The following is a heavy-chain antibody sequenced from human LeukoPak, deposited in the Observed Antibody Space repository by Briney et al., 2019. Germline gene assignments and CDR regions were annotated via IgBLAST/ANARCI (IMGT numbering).Heavy chain of an antibody. Sequence: ASETLSLTCTVSGGSISSYYWSWIRQPPGKGLEWIGYIYYSGSTNYNPSLKSRVTISVDTSKNQFSLKLSSVTAADTAVYYCARVGRDGYRILPYYYYYMDVWGKGTTVTVSS. CDR3: ARVGRDGYRILPYYYYYMDV. D-gene: IGHD5-24*01. CDR2: IYYSGST. V-gene: IGHV4-59*01. J-gene: IGHJ6*03. CDR1: GGSISSYY.